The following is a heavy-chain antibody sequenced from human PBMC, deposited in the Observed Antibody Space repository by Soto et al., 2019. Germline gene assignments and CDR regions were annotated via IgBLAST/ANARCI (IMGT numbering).Heavy chain of an antibody. CDR1: GFSFTIYA. CDR2: ITGSGGYT. V-gene: IGHV3-23*01. D-gene: IGHD5-12*01. J-gene: IGHJ6*02. CDR3: ARDRGYSGYDSPRFYYGMDV. Sequence: PGGSLRLSCAASGFSFTIYAMSWVRQAPGKGLEWVSGITGSGGYTYYADSVKGRFTISRDNSKNTLYLQMNSLRAEDTAVYSCARDRGYSGYDSPRFYYGMDVWGQGTTVTVSS.